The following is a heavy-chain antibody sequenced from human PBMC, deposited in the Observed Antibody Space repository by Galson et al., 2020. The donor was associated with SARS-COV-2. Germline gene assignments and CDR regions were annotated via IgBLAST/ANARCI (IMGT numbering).Heavy chain of an antibody. Sequence: SVKVSCKASGFTFTSSAVQWVRQARGQRLEWIGWIVVGSGNTNYAQKFQERVTITRDMSTSTAYMELSSLRSEDTAVYYCAAGVLWFGELEYFQHWGQGTLVTVSS. V-gene: IGHV1-58*01. CDR2: IVVGSGNT. J-gene: IGHJ1*01. CDR1: GFTFTSSA. CDR3: AAGVLWFGELEYFQH. D-gene: IGHD3-10*01.